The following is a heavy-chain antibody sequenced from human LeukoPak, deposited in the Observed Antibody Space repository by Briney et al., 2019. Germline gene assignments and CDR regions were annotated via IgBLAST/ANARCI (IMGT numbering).Heavy chain of an antibody. CDR1: GYTFTSYG. Sequence: ASVKVSCKASGYTFTSYGISWVRQAPGQGLEWMGWISAYNGNTNYAQKFQGRVTMTRDTSISTAYMELSRLRSDDTAVYYCARALITVVTHPFDYWGQGTLVTVSS. CDR3: ARALITVVTHPFDY. D-gene: IGHD4-23*01. J-gene: IGHJ4*02. V-gene: IGHV1-18*01. CDR2: ISAYNGNT.